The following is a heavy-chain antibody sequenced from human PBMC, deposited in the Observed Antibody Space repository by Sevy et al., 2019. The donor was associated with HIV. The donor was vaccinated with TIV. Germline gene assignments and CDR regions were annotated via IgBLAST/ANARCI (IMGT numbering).Heavy chain of an antibody. J-gene: IGHJ5*02. CDR3: ARRGSSSGPLLDP. CDR1: GFSFSGSA. V-gene: IGHV3-73*01. Sequence: GGSLRLSCGASGFSFSGSAIHWVRQASGKGLEWLGRIKTKVNNYATTYGASVKGRFTISRDDSQSTAFLQMNSLKTEATAVYYCARRGSSSGPLLDPWGQGTLVTVSS. CDR2: IKTKVNNYAT. D-gene: IGHD2-2*01.